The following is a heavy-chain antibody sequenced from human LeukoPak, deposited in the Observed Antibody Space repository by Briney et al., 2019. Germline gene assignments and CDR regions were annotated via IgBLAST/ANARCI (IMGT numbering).Heavy chain of an antibody. CDR3: AKAPRTIFGVVIIPAPDY. V-gene: IGHV3-53*05. D-gene: IGHD3-3*01. J-gene: IGHJ4*02. CDR2: IYSGGST. Sequence: PGGSLRLSCAASGFTVSSNYMSWVRQAPGKGLEWVSVIYSGGSTYYADSVKGRFTISRDNSKNTLYLQMNSLRAEDTAVYYCAKAPRTIFGVVIIPAPDYWGQGTLVTVSS. CDR1: GFTVSSNY.